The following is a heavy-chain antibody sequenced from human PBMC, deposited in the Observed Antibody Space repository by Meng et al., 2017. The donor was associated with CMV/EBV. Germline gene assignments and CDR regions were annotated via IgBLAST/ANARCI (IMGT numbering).Heavy chain of an antibody. D-gene: IGHD3-10*01. J-gene: IGHJ6*02. Sequence: KVSCKGSGYSFTSYWIGWVRQMPGKGLEWMGIIYPGDPDTRYSPSFQGQVTISADKSISTAYLQWSSLKASDTAMYYCARGVDSGYYYYGMDVWGQGTTVTVSS. CDR3: ARGVDSGYYYYGMDV. V-gene: IGHV5-51*01. CDR2: IYPGDPDT. CDR1: GYSFTSYW.